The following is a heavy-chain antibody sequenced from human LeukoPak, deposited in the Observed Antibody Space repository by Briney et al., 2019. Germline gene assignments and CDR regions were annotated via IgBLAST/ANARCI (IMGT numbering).Heavy chain of an antibody. CDR2: IDTSSSVV. V-gene: IGHV3-48*02. CDR3: AKEDDSWGPNNLDL. Sequence: PGGSLRLSCAASAFTFSDFSMSWVRQAPGKGLEWISYIDTSSSVVYYANSVMGRFTATRDNAKNSLYLQMNGLRDEDTAVYYCAKEDDSWGPNNLDLWGQGTMVTVSS. D-gene: IGHD7-27*01. J-gene: IGHJ3*01. CDR1: AFTFSDFS.